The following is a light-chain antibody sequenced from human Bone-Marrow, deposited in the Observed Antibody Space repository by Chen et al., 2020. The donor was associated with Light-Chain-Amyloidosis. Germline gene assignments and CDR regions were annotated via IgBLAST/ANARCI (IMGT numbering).Light chain of an antibody. J-gene: IGKJ4*01. V-gene: IGKV1-33*01. Sequence: DIQMTQSPSSLSLSIGDSVTITCQASQDISHYLNWYQQKPGKAPKLLIDDASNLEIGVPSRFSGSGFGTDFTFTISSLLPENIATYYCQQYNNLPLTLGGGTKVEIK. CDR1: QDISHY. CDR3: QQYNNLPLT. CDR2: DAS.